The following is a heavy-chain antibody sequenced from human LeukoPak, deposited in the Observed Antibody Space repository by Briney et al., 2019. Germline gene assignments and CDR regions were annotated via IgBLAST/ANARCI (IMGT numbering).Heavy chain of an antibody. D-gene: IGHD2-15*01. CDR3: ARGRYCSGGSCYSDYFDY. CDR2: ISGSGGST. V-gene: IGHV3-23*01. J-gene: IGHJ4*02. Sequence: GGSLRLSCAASGFTFSSYAMSWVRQAPGKGLEWVSAISGSGGSTYYADSVKGRSTMSRDNSKNTVYLQMNSLRAEDTAVYYCARGRYCSGGSCYSDYFDYWGQGTLVTVSS. CDR1: GFTFSSYA.